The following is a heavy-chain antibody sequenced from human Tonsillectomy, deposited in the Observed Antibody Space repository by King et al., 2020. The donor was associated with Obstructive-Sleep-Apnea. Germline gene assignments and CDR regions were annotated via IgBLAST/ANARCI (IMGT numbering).Heavy chain of an antibody. CDR3: ARDEQLIPYWYFDL. D-gene: IGHD6-13*01. Sequence: VQLQESGPGLVKPSETLSLTCTVSGGSISSSSYYLGWIRQPPGKGLEWIGSIYHSGSTYYNPSLKSRVTISVDTSKNQFSLKLNSVTAADTAVYYCARDEQLIPYWYFDLWGRGTLVTVSS. V-gene: IGHV4-39*07. J-gene: IGHJ2*01. CDR2: IYHSGST. CDR1: GGSISSSSYY.